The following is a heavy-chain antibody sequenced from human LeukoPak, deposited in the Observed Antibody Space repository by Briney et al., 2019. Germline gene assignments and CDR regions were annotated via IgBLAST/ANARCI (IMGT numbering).Heavy chain of an antibody. V-gene: IGHV1-69*05. D-gene: IGHD3-10*01. CDR1: GGTFSSYA. Sequence: SVKVSCKASGGTFSSYAISWVRQAPGQGLEWMGRIIPIFGTANYAQKFQGRVTITTDESTSTAYMELSSLRSEDTAVYYCARDHHGSGSYSYNWFDPWGQGTLVTVS. CDR3: ARDHHGSGSYSYNWFDP. J-gene: IGHJ5*02. CDR2: IIPIFGTA.